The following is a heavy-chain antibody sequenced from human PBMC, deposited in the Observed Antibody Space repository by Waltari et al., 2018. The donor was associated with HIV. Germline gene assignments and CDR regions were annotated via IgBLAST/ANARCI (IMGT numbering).Heavy chain of an antibody. V-gene: IGHV1-18*01. CDR1: GYNFINYG. Sequence: QVQLVQSAAEVKKPGASVKVSCKASGYNFINYGISWVRQAPGQGLEWMGWISPYNANTKYAQKIQGRVTMTTETSTRTVYMELRSLRSDDTAVYYCARDRYCTSNICYMGLSYFDNWGQGTLVTVSS. D-gene: IGHD2-2*02. CDR3: ARDRYCTSNICYMGLSYFDN. CDR2: ISPYNANT. J-gene: IGHJ4*02.